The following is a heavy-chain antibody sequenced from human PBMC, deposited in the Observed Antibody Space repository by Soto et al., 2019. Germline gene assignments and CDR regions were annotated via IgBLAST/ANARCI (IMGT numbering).Heavy chain of an antibody. Sequence: LGESLKISCKGSGYSFTSYWIGWVRQMPGKGLEWMGIIYPGDSDTRYSPSFQGQVTISADKSISTAYLQWSSLKASDTAMYYCARGEPPKQYGDYDLSGYYYGMDVWGQGTTVTVSS. CDR2: IYPGDSDT. V-gene: IGHV5-51*01. CDR1: GYSFTSYW. D-gene: IGHD4-17*01. J-gene: IGHJ6*02. CDR3: ARGEPPKQYGDYDLSGYYYGMDV.